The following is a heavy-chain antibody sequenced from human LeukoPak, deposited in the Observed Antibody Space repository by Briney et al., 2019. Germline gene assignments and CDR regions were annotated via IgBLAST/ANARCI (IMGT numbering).Heavy chain of an antibody. CDR2: IIPIFGTA. D-gene: IGHD6-13*01. V-gene: IGHV1-69*13. CDR1: GGTFSSYA. CDR3: ARDRAAAGRGYNWFDP. J-gene: IGHJ5*02. Sequence: SVKVSCKASGGTFSSYAISWVRQAPGQGLEWMGGIIPIFGTANYAQKFQGRVTITADESTSTAYMELSSLRSEDTAVYYCARDRAAAGRGYNWFDPWGQGTLVTVSS.